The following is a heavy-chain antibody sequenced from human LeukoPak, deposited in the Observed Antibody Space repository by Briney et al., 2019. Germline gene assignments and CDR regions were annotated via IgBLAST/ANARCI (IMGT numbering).Heavy chain of an antibody. V-gene: IGHV3-48*04. CDR3: AKTQQQQVLQWYFDL. D-gene: IGHD6-13*01. Sequence: GGSLRLSCAASGFTFSSYSMDWVRQAPGKGLEWVSSISSSSSTIYYADSVKGRFTISRDNAKNSLYLQMNSLRVEDTAVYYCAKTQQQQVLQWYFDLWGRGTLVTVSS. J-gene: IGHJ2*01. CDR1: GFTFSSYS. CDR2: ISSSSSTI.